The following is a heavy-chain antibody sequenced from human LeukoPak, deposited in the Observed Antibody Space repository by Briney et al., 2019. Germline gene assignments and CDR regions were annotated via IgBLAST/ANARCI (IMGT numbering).Heavy chain of an antibody. D-gene: IGHD5-18*01. V-gene: IGHV4-34*01. CDR3: ARAGAGYGYSLFDY. CDR1: GGSFSGYY. J-gene: IGHJ4*02. CDR2: INHSGST. Sequence: PSETLSLTCAVYGGSFSGYYWSWIRQPPGKGLEWIGEINHSGSTNYNPSLKSRVTISVDTSKNQFSLKLSSVTAADTAVYYCARAGAGYGYSLFDYWGQGTLVTVSS.